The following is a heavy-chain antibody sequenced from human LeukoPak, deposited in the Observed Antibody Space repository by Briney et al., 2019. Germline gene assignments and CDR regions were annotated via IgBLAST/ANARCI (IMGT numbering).Heavy chain of an antibody. J-gene: IGHJ4*02. CDR1: GYTFTSYA. Sequence: ASVKVSCKASGYTFTSYAMNWVRQAPGQGLEWTGWINTNTGNPTYAQGFTGRFVFSLDTSVSTAYLQISSLKAEDTAVYYCAREAVAAASFDYWAREPWSPSPQ. CDR3: AREAVAAASFDY. V-gene: IGHV7-4-1*02. D-gene: IGHD6-13*01. CDR2: INTNTGNP.